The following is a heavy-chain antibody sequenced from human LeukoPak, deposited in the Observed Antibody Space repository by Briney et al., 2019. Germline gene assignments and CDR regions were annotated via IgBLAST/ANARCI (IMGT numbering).Heavy chain of an antibody. Sequence: SETLSLTCSVSGGSINSGGFYWGWVRQSPGKGLEWIGSIRHTGTTFYNPSLKSRVSISIDTSKNQFSLKVTSVTVADTAVYYCARQDDQDHGDPNWFDPWGQGTLVIVSS. CDR3: ARQDDQDHGDPNWFDP. J-gene: IGHJ5*02. CDR1: GGSINSGGFY. V-gene: IGHV4-39*01. CDR2: IRHTGTT. D-gene: IGHD4-17*01.